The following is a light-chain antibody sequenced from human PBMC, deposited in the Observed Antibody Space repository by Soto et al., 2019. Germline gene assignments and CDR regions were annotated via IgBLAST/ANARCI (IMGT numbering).Light chain of an antibody. Sequence: EIVLTQSPGTLSLSPGERATLSCRASQSVSSSHLAWYQQKAGQAPRVLIYGASSRATGIPDRFSGSGSGTAFTLTISRLEPEDFEVYYCQQYGSSPWTFGQGTKVEIK. CDR2: GAS. CDR1: QSVSSSH. V-gene: IGKV3-20*01. CDR3: QQYGSSPWT. J-gene: IGKJ1*01.